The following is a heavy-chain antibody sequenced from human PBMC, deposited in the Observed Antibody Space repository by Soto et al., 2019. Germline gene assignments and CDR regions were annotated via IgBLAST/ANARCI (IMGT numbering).Heavy chain of an antibody. V-gene: IGHV3-30-3*01. CDR1: GFTFSSYA. D-gene: IGHD6-13*01. CDR3: ARDDVGYGSSWLIDY. CDR2: ISYDGSNK. J-gene: IGHJ4*02. Sequence: QVQLVESGGGVVQPGRSLRLSCAASGFTFSSYAMHWVRQAPGKGLEWVAVISYDGSNKYYADSVKGRFTISRDNSKNTLYLQMNSLRAEDTAVHYCARDDVGYGSSWLIDYWGQGTLVTVSS.